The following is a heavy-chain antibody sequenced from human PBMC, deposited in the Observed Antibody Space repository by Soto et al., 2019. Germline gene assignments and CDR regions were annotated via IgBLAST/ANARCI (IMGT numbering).Heavy chain of an antibody. CDR1: GFTFSSYA. J-gene: IGHJ1*01. D-gene: IGHD6-19*01. CDR3: AKGVPGIAVAGTGYFQH. CDR2: ISGSGDST. Sequence: EVLLLESGGGLVQPGGSLRLSCAASGFTFSSYAMSWVRQAPGKGLEWVSGISGSGDSTYYADSVKGRFTISRDNSKHTLYLQMNSLRAEDTAVYYCAKGVPGIAVAGTGYFQHWGQGTLVTVSS. V-gene: IGHV3-23*01.